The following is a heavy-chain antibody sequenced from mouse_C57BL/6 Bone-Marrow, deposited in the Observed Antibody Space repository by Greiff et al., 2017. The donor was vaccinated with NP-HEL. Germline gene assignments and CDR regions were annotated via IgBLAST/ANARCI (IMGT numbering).Heavy chain of an antibody. D-gene: IGHD2-13*01. CDR2: IDPSDSET. Sequence: QVQLQQPGAELVRPGSSVKLSCKASGYTFTSYWMHWVKQRPIQGLEWIGNIDPSDSETPYNQKFKDKATLTVDKSSSTAYMQLISRTSEDSTGYYCSREGGFDYADYWGQGTTLTVSS. J-gene: IGHJ2*01. CDR3: SREGGFDYADY. V-gene: IGHV1-52*01. CDR1: GYTFTSYW.